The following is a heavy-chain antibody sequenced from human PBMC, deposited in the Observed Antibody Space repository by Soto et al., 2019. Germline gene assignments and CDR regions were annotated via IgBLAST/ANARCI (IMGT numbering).Heavy chain of an antibody. D-gene: IGHD2-15*01. V-gene: IGHV4-38-2*01. CDR3: ARRGRLRERYLDP. J-gene: IGHJ5*02. CDR1: GYSINSDYY. Sequence: SETLSLTCHVSGYSINSDYYWAWIRQPPGKGLEWIGSVYRTASPLYNPSLKSRVSISVDMSKNQFSLNLTSVTAADTAVYYCARRGRLRERYLDPWGQGTRVTVSS. CDR2: VYRTASP.